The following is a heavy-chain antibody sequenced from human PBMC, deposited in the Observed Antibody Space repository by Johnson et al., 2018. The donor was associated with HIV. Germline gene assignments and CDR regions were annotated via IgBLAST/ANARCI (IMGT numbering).Heavy chain of an antibody. V-gene: IGHV3-20*04. Sequence: VQLVESGGGVVQPGGSLRLSCAASGFTFSNYGMHWVRQTPGKGLEWVSNINWNGGDTGYADSVKGRFIISRENAKNSLYLQMNSLRAEDTAVYYCARDSRSIQLWSPWAFDIWGQGTMVTVSS. J-gene: IGHJ3*02. D-gene: IGHD5-18*01. CDR2: INWNGGDT. CDR3: ARDSRSIQLWSPWAFDI. CDR1: GFTFSNYG.